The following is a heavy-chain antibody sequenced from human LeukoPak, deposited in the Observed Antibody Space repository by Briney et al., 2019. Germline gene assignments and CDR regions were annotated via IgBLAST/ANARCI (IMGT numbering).Heavy chain of an antibody. CDR2: IYYSGCT. J-gene: IGHJ4*02. V-gene: IGHV4-59*01. Sequence: SETLSLTCTVSGGSISSYYWSWIRQPPGKGLEWIGYIYYSGCTNYNPSLKSRVTISVDTSKNQFSLKLSSVTAADTAVYYCARGREYPAPYYFDYWGQGTLVTVSS. D-gene: IGHD6-6*01. CDR3: ARGREYPAPYYFDY. CDR1: GGSISSYY.